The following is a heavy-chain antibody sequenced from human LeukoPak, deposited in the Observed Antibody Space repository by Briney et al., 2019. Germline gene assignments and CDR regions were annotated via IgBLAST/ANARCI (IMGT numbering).Heavy chain of an antibody. CDR3: ARHFRRLWFDP. D-gene: IGHD3-3*02. CDR1: GGSFSGYY. V-gene: IGHV4-34*01. J-gene: IGHJ5*02. Sequence: SETLSLTCAVYGGSFSGYYWSWIRQPPGKGLEWIGEINHSGSTNYNPSLKSRVTISVDTSKNQFSLKPSSVTAADTAVYYCARHFRRLWFDPWGQGTLVTVSS. CDR2: INHSGST.